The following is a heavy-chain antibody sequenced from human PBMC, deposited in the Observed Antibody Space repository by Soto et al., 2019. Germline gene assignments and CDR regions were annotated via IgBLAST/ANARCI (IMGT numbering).Heavy chain of an antibody. Sequence: GASVKVSFTASGTTFTSYDINWVRQATGHGLEWMGWINPNSGNIGYAQKFQGRVTMTRDTAIRTAYMEVSRLRSDDTAVYYCARGRASGSYYLLDYWGQGTLVTVPS. CDR2: INPNSGNI. J-gene: IGHJ4*02. D-gene: IGHD3-10*01. CDR3: ARGRASGSYYLLDY. V-gene: IGHV1-8*01. CDR1: GTTFTSYD.